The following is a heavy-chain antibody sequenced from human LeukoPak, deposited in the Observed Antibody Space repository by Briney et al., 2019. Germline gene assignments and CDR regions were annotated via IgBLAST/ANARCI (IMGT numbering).Heavy chain of an antibody. J-gene: IGHJ4*02. D-gene: IGHD3-9*01. V-gene: IGHV3-30*04. Sequence: GGSLRLSCAASGFTFSTYALHWVRQAPGKGLEWVAVISYDGSNEFYADSVKGRFTISRDNAKNSLYLQMNSLRAEDTAIYYCASGGYDILTASGYWGQGTLVTVSS. CDR2: ISYDGSNE. CDR3: ASGGYDILTASGY. CDR1: GFTFSTYA.